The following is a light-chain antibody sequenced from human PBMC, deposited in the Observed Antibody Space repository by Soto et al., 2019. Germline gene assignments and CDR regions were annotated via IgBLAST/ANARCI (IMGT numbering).Light chain of an antibody. CDR2: EVS. J-gene: IGLJ1*01. CDR3: LSYAGTAYV. V-gene: IGLV2-14*01. CDR1: TIDVGGYNY. Sequence: QSVLTQPASVSGSPGQSFAVSFTGTTIDVGGYNYVSWYQQHPGKAPKLMIYEVSNRPSGVSNRFSGSKSGNTASLTISGLQAEDEADYYCLSYAGTAYVFGTGTKVTVL.